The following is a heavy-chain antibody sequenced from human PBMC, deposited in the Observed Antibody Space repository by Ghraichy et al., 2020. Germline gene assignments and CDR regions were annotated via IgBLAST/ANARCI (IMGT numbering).Heavy chain of an antibody. V-gene: IGHV1-18*04. D-gene: IGHD6-13*01. Sequence: ASVKVSCKASGYTFTSYGISWVRQAPGQGLEWMGWISAYNGNTNYAQKLQGRVTMTTDTSTSTAYMELRSLRSDDTAVYYCARDRWGWQQQLGLGFDYWGQGTLVTVSS. CDR1: GYTFTSYG. CDR3: ARDRWGWQQQLGLGFDY. CDR2: ISAYNGNT. J-gene: IGHJ4*02.